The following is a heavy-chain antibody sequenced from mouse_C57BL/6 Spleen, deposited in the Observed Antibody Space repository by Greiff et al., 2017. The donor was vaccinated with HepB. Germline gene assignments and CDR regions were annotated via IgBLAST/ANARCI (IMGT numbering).Heavy chain of an antibody. J-gene: IGHJ3*01. CDR1: GYAFSSSW. CDR2: IYPGDGDT. Sequence: QVQLQQSGPELVKPGASVKISCKASGYAFSSSWMNWVKQRPGKGLEWIGRIYPGDGDTNYNGKFKGKATLTADKSSSTAYMQPSSLTSEDSAVYFCAYGYDVGFAYWGQGTLVTVSA. V-gene: IGHV1-82*01. CDR3: AYGYDVGFAY. D-gene: IGHD2-2*01.